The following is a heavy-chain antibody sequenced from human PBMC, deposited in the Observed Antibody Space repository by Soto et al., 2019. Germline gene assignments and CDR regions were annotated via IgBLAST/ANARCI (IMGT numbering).Heavy chain of an antibody. CDR1: GGTFSSYA. CDR2: IIPISDTT. J-gene: IGHJ6*02. V-gene: IGHV1-69*01. D-gene: IGHD2-2*01. Sequence: QVQLVQSGAEVKKPGSSVKVSCKASGGTFSSYAISWVRQAPGQGLEWMGGIIPISDTTNYAQKFQGGVTITAAESTSTAYMELSSLRSEDTAVYYCARSQGLRISLEIYYSYYYGMDVWGHGTKVPVYS. CDR3: ARSQGLRISLEIYYSYYYGMDV.